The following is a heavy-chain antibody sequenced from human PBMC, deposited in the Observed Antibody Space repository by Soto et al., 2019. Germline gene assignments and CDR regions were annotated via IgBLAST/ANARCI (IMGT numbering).Heavy chain of an antibody. D-gene: IGHD3-9*01. CDR3: ARDFEPSPGFDP. CDR2: IYYGGST. CDR1: GGPVSSGSYH. Sequence: SETRSLTCTVSGGPVSSGSYHWSWIRQPPGKGLEWIGYIYYGGSTNYNPSLKSRVTISLDTSKNQFSLKLSSVTAADTAVYYCARDFEPSPGFDPWGQGTLVTVSS. V-gene: IGHV4-61*01. J-gene: IGHJ5*02.